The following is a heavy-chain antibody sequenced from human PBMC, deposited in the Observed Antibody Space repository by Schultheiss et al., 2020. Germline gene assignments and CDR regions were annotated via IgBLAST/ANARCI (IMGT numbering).Heavy chain of an antibody. CDR3: ANFQLTGDPNWFDP. V-gene: IGHV4-34*01. Sequence: SATLSLTCAVYGGSFSGYYWSWIRQPPGKGLEWIGEINHSGSTNYNPSLKSRVTISVDTSKNQFSLKLSSVTAADTAVYYCANFQLTGDPNWFDPWGQGTLVTVAS. CDR1: GGSFSGYY. D-gene: IGHD7-27*01. J-gene: IGHJ5*02. CDR2: INHSGST.